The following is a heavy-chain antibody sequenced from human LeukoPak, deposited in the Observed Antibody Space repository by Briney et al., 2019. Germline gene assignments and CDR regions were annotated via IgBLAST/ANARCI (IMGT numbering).Heavy chain of an antibody. Sequence: PSETLSLTCTVSGGSISSSNYYWSWIRQPAGKGLEWIGRIYSSGSTNYNPSLKSRVIISVDTSKNQFSLKLSSLTAADTAVYYCARGPGLSSGWYLDYWGQGSLVTVSS. CDR1: GGSISSSNYY. J-gene: IGHJ4*02. D-gene: IGHD6-19*01. CDR3: ARGPGLSSGWYLDY. V-gene: IGHV4-61*02. CDR2: IYSSGST.